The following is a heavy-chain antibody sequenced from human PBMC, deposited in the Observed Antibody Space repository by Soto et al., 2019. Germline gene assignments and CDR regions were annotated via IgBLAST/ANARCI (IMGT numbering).Heavy chain of an antibody. CDR1: GGSISSGGYY. D-gene: IGHD3-22*01. Sequence: SETLSLTCTVSGGSISSGGYYWSWIRQHPGKGLEWIGYIYYSGSTYYNPSLKSRVTISVDTSKNQFSLKLSSVTAADTAVYYCARDLGTTYDSSGYAFDYWGQGTLVTVSS. V-gene: IGHV4-31*03. CDR2: IYYSGST. CDR3: ARDLGTTYDSSGYAFDY. J-gene: IGHJ4*02.